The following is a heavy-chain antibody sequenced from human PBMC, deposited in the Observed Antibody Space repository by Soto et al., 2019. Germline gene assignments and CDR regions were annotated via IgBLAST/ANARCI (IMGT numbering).Heavy chain of an antibody. J-gene: IGHJ4*02. CDR2: INADNGNT. CDR3: ARSIVVVTALDY. Sequence: ASVKVSCKASGYTFTKFPIHWVRQAPGQRLEWMGWINADNGNTKYSQKFQGRVTITRDTSASTAYMELSSLRSEDTAVYYCARSIVVVTALDYWGQGTLVTVSS. D-gene: IGHD2-21*02. V-gene: IGHV1-3*01. CDR1: GYTFTKFP.